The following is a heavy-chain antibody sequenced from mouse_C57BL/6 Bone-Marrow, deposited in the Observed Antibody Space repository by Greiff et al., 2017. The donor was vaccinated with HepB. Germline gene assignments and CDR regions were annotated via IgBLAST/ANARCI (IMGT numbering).Heavy chain of an antibody. CDR2: IHPNSGST. V-gene: IGHV1-64*01. CDR3: ARWVYWYFDV. J-gene: IGHJ1*03. CDR1: GYTFTSYW. Sequence: VQLQQSGAELARPGASVKLSCKASGYTFTSYWMHWVKQRPGQGLEWIGMIHPNSGSTNYNEKFKSKATLTVDKSSSTAYMQLSSLTSEDSAVYYCARWVYWYFDVWGTGTTVTVSS.